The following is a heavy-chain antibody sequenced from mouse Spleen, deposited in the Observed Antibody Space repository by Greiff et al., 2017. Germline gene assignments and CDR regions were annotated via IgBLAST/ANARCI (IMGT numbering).Heavy chain of an antibody. CDR3: ATFYDYDEGVAY. CDR1: GYTFTDYN. Sequence: EVKLLESGPELVKPGASVKMSCKASGYTFTDYNMHWVKQSHGKSLEWIGYINPNNGGTSYNQKFKGKATLTVNKSSSTAYMELRSLTSEDSAVYYCATFYDYDEGVAYWGQGTLVTVSA. D-gene: IGHD2-4*01. J-gene: IGHJ3*01. CDR2: INPNNGGT. V-gene: IGHV1-22*01.